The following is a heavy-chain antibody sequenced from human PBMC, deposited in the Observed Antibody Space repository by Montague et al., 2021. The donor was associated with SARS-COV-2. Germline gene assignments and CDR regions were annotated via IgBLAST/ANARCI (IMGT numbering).Heavy chain of an antibody. CDR2: ISSSGSAK. V-gene: IGHV3-48*03. J-gene: IGHJ3*02. D-gene: IGHD3-10*01. Sequence: TLRLSCAASGFTFSSYEMNWVRQAPGKGLEWVSYISSSGSAKYYADSVKGRFTISRDNAKNSLYLQMNSLGAEDTAVYYCARGGSVVMVRGLIADAFDIWGQGTMVTVSS. CDR1: GFTFSSYE. CDR3: ARGGSVVMVRGLIADAFDI.